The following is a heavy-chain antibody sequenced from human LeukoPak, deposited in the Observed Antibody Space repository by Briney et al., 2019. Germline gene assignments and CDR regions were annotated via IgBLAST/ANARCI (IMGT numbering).Heavy chain of an antibody. Sequence: SETLSLTCAVYGGSFSDCFWSWIRQPPGKGLEWIGEINHSGSTNYNPSLKSRVTISVDTSKSQLYLKLSSVTAADTAVYYCARGGARISFGGVIIANWFDPWGQGTLVTVSS. CDR2: INHSGST. J-gene: IGHJ5*02. V-gene: IGHV4-34*01. CDR1: GGSFSDCF. CDR3: ARGGARISFGGVIIANWFDP. D-gene: IGHD3-16*01.